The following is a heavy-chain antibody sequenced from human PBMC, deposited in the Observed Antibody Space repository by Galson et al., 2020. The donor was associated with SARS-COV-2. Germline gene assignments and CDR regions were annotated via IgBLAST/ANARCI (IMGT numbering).Heavy chain of an antibody. J-gene: IGHJ4*02. CDR2: ISAGGSST. Sequence: GESQKIFCAASGFTFSRYAMSWVRQAPGKGLEWVSSISAGGSSTYHADSVKGRFTIPRDNSKNTLFLQMNSLRAEDTDLYYCAKDQGNDYGDKLDYWGQGTLVSVSS. CDR3: AKDQGNDYGDKLDY. CDR1: GFTFSRYA. V-gene: IGHV3-23*01. D-gene: IGHD4-17*01.